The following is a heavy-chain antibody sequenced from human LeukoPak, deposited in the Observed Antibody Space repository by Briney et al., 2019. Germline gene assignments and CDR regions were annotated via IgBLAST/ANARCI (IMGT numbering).Heavy chain of an antibody. CDR1: GGSFSGYY. J-gene: IGHJ4*02. CDR2: INHSGST. Sequence: PSETLSLTCAVYGGSFSGYYWSWIRQPPGKGLEWIGEINHSGSTNYNPSLKSRVTISVDASKNQFSLKLSSVTAADTAVYYCASLLSRAFDYWGQGTLVTVSS. V-gene: IGHV4-34*01. CDR3: ASLLSRAFDY.